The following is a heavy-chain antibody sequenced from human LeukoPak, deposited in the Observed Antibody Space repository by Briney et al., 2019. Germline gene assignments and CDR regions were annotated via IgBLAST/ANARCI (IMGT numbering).Heavy chain of an antibody. D-gene: IGHD3-10*01. V-gene: IGHV1-2*02. J-gene: IGHJ4*02. Sequence: ASVKVSCKASGYTFTDYYMHWVRQAPGQGLEWMGWINPTSGDTNYAQKFQGRVTITTDTSITTAYLELSRLSSDDTAVYHCVRVRGPIDFDFWGQGTLVTVSS. CDR1: GYTFTDYY. CDR2: INPTSGDT. CDR3: VRVRGPIDFDF.